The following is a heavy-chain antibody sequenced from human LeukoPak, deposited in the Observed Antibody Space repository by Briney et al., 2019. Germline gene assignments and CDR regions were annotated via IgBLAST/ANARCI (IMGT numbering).Heavy chain of an antibody. CDR3: ARAQRTVSGLDV. D-gene: IGHD2-2*01. Sequence: ASVKVSCTASGYTLTAYYIHWVRQAPGQGLEWMGWMNPHSGGPNYAQNFRARVSMTTDTSINTAYLELTGLTSDDTALYYCARAQRTVSGLDVWGQGTTVTVSS. CDR1: GYTLTAYY. J-gene: IGHJ6*02. CDR2: MNPHSGGP. V-gene: IGHV1-2*02.